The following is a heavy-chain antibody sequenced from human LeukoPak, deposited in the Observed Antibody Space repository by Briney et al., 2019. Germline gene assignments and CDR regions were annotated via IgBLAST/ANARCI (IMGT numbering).Heavy chain of an antibody. CDR1: GYTFTGYY. CDR2: INPNSGGT. D-gene: IGHD6-19*01. CDR3: AGGAAVAGNIDY. V-gene: IGHV1-2*04. Sequence: ASVKVSCKASGYTFTGYYMHWVRQAPGQGLEWMGWINPNSGGTNYAQKFQGWVTMTRDTSISTAYMELSRLRSDDTAVYYCAGGAAVAGNIDYWGQGTLVTVSS. J-gene: IGHJ4*02.